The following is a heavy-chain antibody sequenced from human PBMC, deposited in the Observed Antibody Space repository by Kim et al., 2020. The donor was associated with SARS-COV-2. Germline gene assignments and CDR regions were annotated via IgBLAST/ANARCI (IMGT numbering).Heavy chain of an antibody. Sequence: GESLKISCKGSGYNFPTYWIAWVRQMPGKGLEWMGIVYPDDSDTRYSPSLQGQVTISADKSTSIAYLQWSSLKASDTAIYYCARHPTYFSGWYPLDYWGQGTLVTVSS. D-gene: IGHD6-19*01. CDR2: VYPDDSDT. CDR3: ARHPTYFSGWYPLDY. J-gene: IGHJ4*02. V-gene: IGHV5-51*01. CDR1: GYNFPTYW.